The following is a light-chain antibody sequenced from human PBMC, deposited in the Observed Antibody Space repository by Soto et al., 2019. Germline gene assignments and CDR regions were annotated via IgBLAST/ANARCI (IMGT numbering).Light chain of an antibody. CDR1: QSLLHSNGYTY. CDR3: MQALQTPGT. J-gene: IGKJ1*01. CDR2: LAS. Sequence: DIVMTQSPLSLSVTPGEPASISCRSSQSLLHSNGYTYLDWYLQKPGQSPQLLLYLASNRASGVPDRFSGSGSGTDFTLRISRVEADDVGVYYCMQALQTPGTFGRGTKVDI. V-gene: IGKV2-28*01.